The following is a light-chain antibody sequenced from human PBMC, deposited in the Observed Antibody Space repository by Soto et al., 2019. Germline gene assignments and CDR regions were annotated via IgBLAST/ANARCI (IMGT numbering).Light chain of an antibody. V-gene: IGKV3-20*01. CDR3: LQTYTSLTWT. CDR2: AAS. CDR1: QSVSGNS. Sequence: PGERATLSCRASQSVSGNSLAWYQQRPGQAPRLLIYAASIRATGIPDRIAGSGSGTDFTLTISSLQPEDFATYYCLQTYTSLTWTFGQGTKVDIK. J-gene: IGKJ1*01.